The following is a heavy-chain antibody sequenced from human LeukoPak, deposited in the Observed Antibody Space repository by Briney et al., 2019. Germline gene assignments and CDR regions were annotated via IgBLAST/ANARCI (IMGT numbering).Heavy chain of an antibody. CDR2: IYYGGST. D-gene: IGHD3-22*01. J-gene: IGHJ4*02. V-gene: IGHV4-31*03. CDR1: RGSISSGGYY. CDR3: VRSDSSGYWFDY. Sequence: PSETLSLTCTVSRGSISSGGYYWSWIRQHPGKGLEWIAYIYYGGSTYYNPSLKSRVTILVDTSKNQFSLKLNSVTAADTAVYYCVRSDSSGYWFDYWGQGTLVTVSS.